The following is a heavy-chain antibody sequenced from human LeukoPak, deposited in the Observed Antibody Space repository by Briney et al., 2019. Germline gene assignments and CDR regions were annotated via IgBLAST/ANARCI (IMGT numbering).Heavy chain of an antibody. CDR1: GFTVSSNY. D-gene: IGHD3-22*01. CDR3: ARDAGGYYPDY. V-gene: IGHV3-11*06. CDR2: ITSSSYT. Sequence: PGGSLRLSCAASGFTVSSNYMSWVRQAPGKGLEWVSYITSSSYTNYADSVKGRFTISRDNAKNSLYLQMNSLRPEDTAVYYCARDAGGYYPDYWGQGTLVTVSS. J-gene: IGHJ4*02.